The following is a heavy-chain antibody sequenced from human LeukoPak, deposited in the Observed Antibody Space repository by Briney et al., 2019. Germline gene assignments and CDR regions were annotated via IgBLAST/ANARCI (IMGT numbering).Heavy chain of an antibody. CDR3: ARDRYGDYEKLVYGMDV. CDR1: GGTFISYA. D-gene: IGHD4-17*01. J-gene: IGHJ6*02. V-gene: IGHV1-69*04. Sequence: SVKVSCKASGGTFISYAISWVRQAPGQGLEWMGRIIPILGIANYAQKFQGRVTITADKSTSTAYMELSSLRSEDTAVYYCARDRYGDYEKLVYGMDVWGQGTTVTVSS. CDR2: IIPILGIA.